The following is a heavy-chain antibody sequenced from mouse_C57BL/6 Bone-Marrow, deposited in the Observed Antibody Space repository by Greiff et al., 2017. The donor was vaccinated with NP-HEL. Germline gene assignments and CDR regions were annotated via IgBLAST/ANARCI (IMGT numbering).Heavy chain of an antibody. Sequence: EVKLMESGAELVKPGASVKLSCTASGFNIQDYYMHWVKQRTEQGLEWIGRIDPEDGETKYAPKFQGKATITADTSSNTAYLQLSSLTSEDTAVYYCARRSSSSYWYFDVWGTGTTVTVSS. CDR1: GFNIQDYY. CDR3: ARRSSSSYWYFDV. CDR2: IDPEDGET. D-gene: IGHD1-1*01. J-gene: IGHJ1*03. V-gene: IGHV14-2*01.